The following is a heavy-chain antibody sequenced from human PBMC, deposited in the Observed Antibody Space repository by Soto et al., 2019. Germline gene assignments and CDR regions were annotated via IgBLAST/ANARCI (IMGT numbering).Heavy chain of an antibody. CDR2: IYHSGST. J-gene: IGHJ5*02. D-gene: IGHD1-1*01. Sequence: PLETLPLTCAVSGGSISSGGYSWSWIRQPPGKGLEWIGYIYHSGSTYYNPSLKSRVTISVDRSKNQFSLKLSSVTAADTAVYYCARGTTTGKFDPWGQGTLVTVSS. CDR3: ARGTTTGKFDP. CDR1: GGSISSGGYS. V-gene: IGHV4-30-2*01.